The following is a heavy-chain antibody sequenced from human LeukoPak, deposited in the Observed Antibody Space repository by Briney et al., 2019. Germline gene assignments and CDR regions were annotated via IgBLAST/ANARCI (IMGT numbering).Heavy chain of an antibody. CDR1: GFTFSDYY. J-gene: IGHJ4*02. CDR2: ISSSGSTI. V-gene: IGHV3-11*01. CDR3: ARVLVYGSGSYCFDY. Sequence: GGSLRLSCAASGFTFSDYYMSWIRQAPGKGLEWVSYISSSGSTIYYADSVKGRFTISRDNAKNSLYLQMNSLRAEDTAVYYCARVLVYGSGSYCFDYWGQGTLVTVSS. D-gene: IGHD3-10*01.